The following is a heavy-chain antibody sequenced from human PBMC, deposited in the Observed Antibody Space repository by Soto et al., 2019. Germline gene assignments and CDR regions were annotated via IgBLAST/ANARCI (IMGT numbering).Heavy chain of an antibody. V-gene: IGHV4-39*01. CDR1: GYSVSSSDYY. CDR3: APLSVSLSGPYGIHV. D-gene: IGHD2-15*01. Sequence: SETLSLTCSVSGYSVSSSDYYWAWIRQPPGKGLEWIGSMFYSGLTYYNPSLKSRVTLSVDTSKNQFSVRLNSVTAADTAVYYCAPLSVSLSGPYGIHVWGQGTTVTVSS. J-gene: IGHJ6*02. CDR2: MFYSGLT.